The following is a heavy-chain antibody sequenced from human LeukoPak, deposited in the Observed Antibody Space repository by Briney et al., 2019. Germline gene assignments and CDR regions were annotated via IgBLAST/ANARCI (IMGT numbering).Heavy chain of an antibody. CDR1: GGSFSGYY. V-gene: IGHV4-34*01. Sequence: SETLSLTCAVYGGSFSGYYWSWIRQPPVKGLEWIGEINHSGSTNYNPSLKSRVTISVDTSKNQFSLKLSSVTAADTAVYYCARRGSHYGGTPWGQGTLVTVSS. D-gene: IGHD4-17*01. CDR2: INHSGST. J-gene: IGHJ5*02. CDR3: ARRGSHYGGTP.